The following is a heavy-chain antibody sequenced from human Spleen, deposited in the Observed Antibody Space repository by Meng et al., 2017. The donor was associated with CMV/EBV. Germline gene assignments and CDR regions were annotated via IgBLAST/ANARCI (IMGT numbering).Heavy chain of an antibody. J-gene: IGHJ4*02. CDR3: ARVVVVPAAVQQPPQIYYFDY. CDR1: GGSFSGYY. Sequence: GSLRLSCAVDGGSFSGYYWNWIRQPPGKGLEWIGEINHSENTNYNPSLKSRVTISVDTSKNQFSLKLSSVTAADTAVYYCARVVVVPAAVQQPPQIYYFDYWGQGTLVTVSS. D-gene: IGHD2-2*02. CDR2: INHSENT. V-gene: IGHV4-34*01.